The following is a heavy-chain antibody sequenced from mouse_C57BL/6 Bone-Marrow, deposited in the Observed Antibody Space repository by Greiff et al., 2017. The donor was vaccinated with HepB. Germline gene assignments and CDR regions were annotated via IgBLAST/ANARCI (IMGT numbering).Heavy chain of an antibody. CDR1: GYAFSSSW. V-gene: IGHV1-82*01. Sequence: QVHVKQSGPELVKPGASVKISCKASGYAFSSSWMNWVKQRPGKGLEWIGRIYPGDGDTNYNGKFKGKATLTADKSSSTAYMQLSSLTSEDSAVYFCARFPYDHYAMDYWGQGTSVTVSS. J-gene: IGHJ4*01. D-gene: IGHD2-3*01. CDR2: IYPGDGDT. CDR3: ARFPYDHYAMDY.